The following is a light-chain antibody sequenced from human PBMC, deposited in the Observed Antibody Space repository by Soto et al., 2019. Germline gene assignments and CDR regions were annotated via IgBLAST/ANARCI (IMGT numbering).Light chain of an antibody. CDR1: QSVSNN. CDR3: NQYNNWYA. J-gene: IGKJ2*01. Sequence: EIVMTQSPATLSVSPGERVTLSCRASQSVSNNLAWYQQKPGQPPRLLIYGASTRATGIATRFSGSGSGTEFTLTISSLQSEDFAVYYCNQYNNWYAFGQGTKLEIK. V-gene: IGKV3-15*01. CDR2: GAS.